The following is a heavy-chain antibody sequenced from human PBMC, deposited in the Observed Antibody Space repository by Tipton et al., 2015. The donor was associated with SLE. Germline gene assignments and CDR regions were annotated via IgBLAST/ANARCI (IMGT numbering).Heavy chain of an antibody. CDR3: AGRGISGNSYDY. CDR1: GASINSYY. J-gene: IGHJ4*02. Sequence: TLSLTCTVSGASINSYYWSWIRKPPGKGLEWIGFVYYSGTHSNPSLKSRVTISLDSAKNQFSLKLTSVTAADTAVYYCAGRGISGNSYDYWGQGTLVTVSS. CDR2: VYYSGT. V-gene: IGHV4-59*08. D-gene: IGHD5-24*01.